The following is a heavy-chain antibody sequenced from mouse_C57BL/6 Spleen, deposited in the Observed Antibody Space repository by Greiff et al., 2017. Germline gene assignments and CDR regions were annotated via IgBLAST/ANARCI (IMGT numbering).Heavy chain of an antibody. CDR2: IYPGSGST. CDR1: GYTFTSYW. Sequence: QVLLLQPGAELVKPGASVTLSCKASGYTFTSYWITRVKQRPGQGIVWFGDIYPGSGSTNYNETFKSKATLTVDKSTSTAYKQLSSLNSEEYAVYYGARSGGDMDDWGQGTSVTVSS. J-gene: IGHJ4*01. V-gene: IGHV1-55*01. CDR3: ARSGGDMDD.